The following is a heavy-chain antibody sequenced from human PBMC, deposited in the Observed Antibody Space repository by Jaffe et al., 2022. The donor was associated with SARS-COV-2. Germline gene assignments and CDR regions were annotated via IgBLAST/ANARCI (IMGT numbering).Heavy chain of an antibody. D-gene: IGHD2-15*01. Sequence: QVQLVQSGAEVKKPGASVKVSCKASGYTFTGYYMHWVRQAPGQGLEWMGWINPNSGGTNYAQKFQGRVTMTRDTSISTAYMELSRLRSDDTAVYYCARDLVVVPITSYWYYYYGMDVWGQGTTVTVSS. J-gene: IGHJ6*02. CDR3: ARDLVVVPITSYWYYYYGMDV. V-gene: IGHV1-2*02. CDR2: INPNSGGT. CDR1: GYTFTGYY.